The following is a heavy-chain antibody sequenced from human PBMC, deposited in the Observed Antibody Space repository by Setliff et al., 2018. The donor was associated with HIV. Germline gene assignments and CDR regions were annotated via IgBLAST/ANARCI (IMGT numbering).Heavy chain of an antibody. CDR2: THYTGST. CDR3: ARRYSSSSEIQVDY. J-gene: IGHJ4*02. Sequence: SETLSLTCTVSGGSISSSSHYWGWLRQPPGKGLEWIGSTHYTGSTYYNPSLKSRVTIPVDPSKNQFSLQLSSVTAADTAVYHCARRYSSSSEIQVDYWGQGTLVTVSS. V-gene: IGHV4-39*01. D-gene: IGHD6-6*01. CDR1: GGSISSSSHY.